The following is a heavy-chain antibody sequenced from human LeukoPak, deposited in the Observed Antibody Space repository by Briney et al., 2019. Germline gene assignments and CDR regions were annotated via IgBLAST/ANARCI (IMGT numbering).Heavy chain of an antibody. J-gene: IGHJ4*02. CDR1: GGSISSSTYY. CDR2: IYSSGKT. D-gene: IGHD3-16*01. V-gene: IGHV4-39*01. Sequence: PSETLSLTCTVSGGSISSSTYYWGWIRQPPGKGLEWIGTIYSSGKTYYNPSLKSRVTISVDTSKNQFSLRLSSVTAADTAVYHCARRGNLGQGTLVTVSS. CDR3: ARRGN.